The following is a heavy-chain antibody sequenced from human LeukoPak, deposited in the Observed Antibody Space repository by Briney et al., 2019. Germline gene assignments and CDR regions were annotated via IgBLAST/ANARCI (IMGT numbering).Heavy chain of an antibody. D-gene: IGHD3-10*01. V-gene: IGHV3-7*01. CDR1: GFTFSSYW. J-gene: IGHJ6*02. Sequence: GGSLRLSCAASGFTFSSYWMSWVRQAPGKGLEWVASIKQDGSEKYYVDSVKGRFTISRDNAKNSLYLQMNSLRAEDTAVYYCARYRTYYYGSGSYYNADYYYYYGMDVWGQGTTVTVSS. CDR3: ARYRTYYYGSGSYYNADYYYYYGMDV. CDR2: IKQDGSEK.